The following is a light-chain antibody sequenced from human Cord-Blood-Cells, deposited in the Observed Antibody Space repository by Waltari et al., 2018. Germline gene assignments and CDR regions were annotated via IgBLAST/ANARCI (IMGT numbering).Light chain of an antibody. Sequence: SYELTQPPSVSVSPGQTAMITCSGDAFTKHYAYWYQQKPGQAPVLVIYKDSERPSGIPERVYGSSSETTNTLTISGVQAEDEANYYCQSADSSGTYPVFGTGTKVTVL. CDR1: AFTKHY. V-gene: IGLV3-25*02. CDR3: QSADSSGTYPV. J-gene: IGLJ1*01. CDR2: KDS.